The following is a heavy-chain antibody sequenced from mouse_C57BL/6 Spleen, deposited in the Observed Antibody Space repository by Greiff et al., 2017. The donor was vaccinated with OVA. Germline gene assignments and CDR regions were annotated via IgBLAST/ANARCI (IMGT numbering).Heavy chain of an antibody. Sequence: QVQLQQPGAELVKPGASVKLSCKASGYTFTSYWLQWVKQRPGQGLEWIGEIDPSDSYTNYNQKFKGKATLTVETSSSTAYMQLSSLTSEDSAVYYCARAGSRPSYAMDYWGQGTSVTVSS. CDR1: GYTFTSYW. V-gene: IGHV1-50*01. CDR2: IDPSDSYT. J-gene: IGHJ4*01. D-gene: IGHD1-1*01. CDR3: ARAGSRPSYAMDY.